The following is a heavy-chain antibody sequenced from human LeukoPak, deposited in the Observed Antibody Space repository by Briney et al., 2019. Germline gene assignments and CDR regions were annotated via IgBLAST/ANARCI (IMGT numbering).Heavy chain of an antibody. CDR3: ARDGFGIRLIAVAGPAFDY. CDR1: GFTFSSYS. CDR2: ISSSSSYI. D-gene: IGHD6-19*01. J-gene: IGHJ4*02. Sequence: PGGSLRLSCAASGFTFSSYSMNWVRQAPGKGLEWVSSISSSSSYIYYADSVKGRFTISRDNAKNSLYLQMNSLRAEDTAVYYCARDGFGIRLIAVAGPAFDYWGQGTLVTVSS. V-gene: IGHV3-21*01.